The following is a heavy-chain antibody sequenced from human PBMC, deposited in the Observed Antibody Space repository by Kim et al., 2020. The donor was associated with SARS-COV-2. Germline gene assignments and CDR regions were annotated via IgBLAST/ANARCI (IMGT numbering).Heavy chain of an antibody. Sequence: ASVKVSCKASGYTFTSYAMNWVRQAPGQGLEWMGWINTNTGNPTYAQGFTGRFVFSLDTSVSTAYLQISSLKAEDTAVYYCARRRKALQIRLVNNWFDPWGQGTLVTVSS. V-gene: IGHV7-4-1*02. D-gene: IGHD2-15*01. CDR1: GYTFTSYA. J-gene: IGHJ5*02. CDR2: INTNTGNP. CDR3: ARRRKALQIRLVNNWFDP.